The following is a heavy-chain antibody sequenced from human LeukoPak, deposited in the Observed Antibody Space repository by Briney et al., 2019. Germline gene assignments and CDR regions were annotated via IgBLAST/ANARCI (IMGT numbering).Heavy chain of an antibody. CDR1: GFTFSSYW. CDR3: AKGTYSSSPRDY. CDR2: ISGSGGST. J-gene: IGHJ4*02. V-gene: IGHV3-23*01. Sequence: GGSLRLSCAASGFTFSSYWMNWVRQAPGKGLEWVSAISGSGGSTYYAGSVKGRFTISSDNSKNTLSLQMNSLRADDTAIYYCAKGTYSSSPRDYWGQGTLVSVSS. D-gene: IGHD6-6*01.